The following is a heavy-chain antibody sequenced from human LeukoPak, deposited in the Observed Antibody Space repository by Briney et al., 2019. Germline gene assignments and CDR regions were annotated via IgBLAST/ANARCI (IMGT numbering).Heavy chain of an antibody. V-gene: IGHV4-34*01. J-gene: IGHJ3*02. CDR3: ASLPITIFGVVYDAFDI. D-gene: IGHD3-3*01. Sequence: SETLSLTCAVYGGSFSGYYWSWIRQPPGKGLEWIGEINHSGSTNYNPSLKSRVTISVDTSKNQFSLKLSSVTAADTAVYYCASLPITIFGVVYDAFDIWGQGTMVTVSS. CDR1: GGSFSGYY. CDR2: INHSGST.